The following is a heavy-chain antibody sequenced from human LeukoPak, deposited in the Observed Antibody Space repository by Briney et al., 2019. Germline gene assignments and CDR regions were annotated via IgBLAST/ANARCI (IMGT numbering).Heavy chain of an antibody. Sequence: PGGSLRLSCAASGFSFSSYSMNWVRQAPGKGLEWVSYISNSGSTIYYADSVKGRFTISRDNAKNSLYLQMNSLRAEDTAVYYCARGAVVTGSGGILAYAFDIWGQGTMVTVSS. CDR2: ISNSGSTI. CDR1: GFSFSSYS. J-gene: IGHJ3*02. V-gene: IGHV3-48*04. CDR3: ARGAVVTGSGGILAYAFDI. D-gene: IGHD2-21*02.